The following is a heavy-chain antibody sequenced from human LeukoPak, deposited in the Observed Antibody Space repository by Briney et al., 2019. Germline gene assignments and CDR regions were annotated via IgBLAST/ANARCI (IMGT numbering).Heavy chain of an antibody. CDR2: INPNSGGT. J-gene: IGHJ4*02. V-gene: IGHV1-2*02. Sequence: ASVKVSCKASGYTFTGYYMHWVRQAPGQGLEWIGWINPNSGGTNYAQKFQGRVTMTRDTSISTAYMELSRLRSGDTAVYYCARAFYDILTGYATPIGYWGQGTLVTVSS. CDR3: ARAFYDILTGYATPIGY. CDR1: GYTFTGYY. D-gene: IGHD3-9*01.